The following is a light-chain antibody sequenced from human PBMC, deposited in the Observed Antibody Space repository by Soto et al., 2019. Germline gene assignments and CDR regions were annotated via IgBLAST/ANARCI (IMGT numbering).Light chain of an antibody. CDR1: QNINKW. CDR2: KAS. J-gene: IGKJ1*01. Sequence: DIQMTQSPSTLSASVGDRVTITCRASQNINKWLAWFQQKPGKAPKLLISKASTLESGVPSRFSGSESGTEVTLTISCLQPDDFATYFCQQHDTYHWTFGQGTTVGIK. CDR3: QQHDTYHWT. V-gene: IGKV1-5*03.